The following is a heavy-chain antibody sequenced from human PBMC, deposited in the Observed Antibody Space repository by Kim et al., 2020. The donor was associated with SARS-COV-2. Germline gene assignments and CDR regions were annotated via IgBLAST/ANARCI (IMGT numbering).Heavy chain of an antibody. D-gene: IGHD6-19*01. CDR3: ARQNWQVYSSGWYGGGSVGYFDY. CDR1: GGSISSSSYY. J-gene: IGHJ4*02. CDR2: IYYSGST. V-gene: IGHV4-39*01. Sequence: SETLSLTCTVSGGSISSSSYYWGWIRQPPGKGLEWIGSIYYSGSTYYNPSLKSRVTISVDTSKNQFSLKLSSVTAADTAVYYCARQNWQVYSSGWYGGGSVGYFDYWGQGTLVTVSS.